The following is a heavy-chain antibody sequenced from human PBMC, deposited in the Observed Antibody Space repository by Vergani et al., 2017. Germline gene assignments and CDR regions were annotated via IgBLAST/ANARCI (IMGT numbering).Heavy chain of an antibody. CDR2: ISGSGGST. D-gene: IGHD5-24*01. Sequence: EVQLLESGGGLVQPEGSLRLSCAASGFTFSSYAMSWVRQAPGKGLEWVSAISGSGGSTYYADSVKGRFTISKDISKNTLYLQMNSLRGDDTAVYYCARETRDTPSSLDYWGQGTLVTVSS. CDR1: GFTFSSYA. J-gene: IGHJ4*02. CDR3: ARETRDTPSSLDY. V-gene: IGHV3-23*01.